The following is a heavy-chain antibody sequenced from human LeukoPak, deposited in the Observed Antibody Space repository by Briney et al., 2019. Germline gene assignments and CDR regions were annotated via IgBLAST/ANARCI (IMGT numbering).Heavy chain of an antibody. J-gene: IGHJ6*02. D-gene: IGHD3-10*01. CDR1: GFTFSSYA. CDR3: AKRASMVFNYYYGMDV. Sequence: PGGSLRLSCAASGFTFSSYAMSWVRQAPGKGLEWVSAISGSGGSTYYADSVKGRFTISRDNSKNTLYLQMNSLRAEDTAAYYCAKRASMVFNYYYGMDVWGQGTTVTVSS. CDR2: ISGSGGST. V-gene: IGHV3-23*01.